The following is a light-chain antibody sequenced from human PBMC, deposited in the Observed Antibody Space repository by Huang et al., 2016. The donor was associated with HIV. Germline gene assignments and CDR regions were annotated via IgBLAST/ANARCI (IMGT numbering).Light chain of an antibody. V-gene: IGKV3-15*01. J-gene: IGKJ2*01. CDR1: QSVGSS. CDR2: GAS. Sequence: EIVMTQSPATLSMSPGERATLSCRASQSVGSSLAWYQQKPGQAPRLLIYGASTRASGIPAMFSGSGSGTEFTLTISSLQSEDFAVYYCQQYNNWPPNTFGQGTKLEIK. CDR3: QQYNNWPPNT.